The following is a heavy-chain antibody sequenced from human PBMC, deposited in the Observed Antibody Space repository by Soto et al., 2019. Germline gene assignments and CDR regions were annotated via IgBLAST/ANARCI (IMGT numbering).Heavy chain of an antibody. D-gene: IGHD2-2*01. CDR2: ISAYNGDT. J-gene: IGHJ6*02. CDR1: GYTFTNYG. CDR3: AKDPYASPGATGPYGMDV. Sequence: GASVKVSCKASGYTFTNYGITWVRQAPGQGLEWMGWISAYNGDTHYTQRLQGRVTMTTDTSTSTAYMELRGLRSDDTAVYYCAKDPYASPGATGPYGMDVWGQGTTVTVSS. V-gene: IGHV1-18*01.